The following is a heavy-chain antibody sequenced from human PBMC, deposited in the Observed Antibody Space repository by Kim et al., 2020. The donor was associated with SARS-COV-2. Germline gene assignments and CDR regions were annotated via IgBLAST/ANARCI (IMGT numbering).Heavy chain of an antibody. J-gene: IGHJ6*02. D-gene: IGHD3-10*01. CDR1: GGTFSSYA. Sequence: SVKVSCKASGGTFSSYAISWVRQAPGQGLEWMGGIIPIFGTANYAQKFQGRVTITADESTSTAYMELSSLRSEDTAVYYCAITNYYRRYYYYGMDVWGQGTTVTVSS. CDR2: IIPIFGTA. CDR3: AITNYYRRYYYYGMDV. V-gene: IGHV1-69*13.